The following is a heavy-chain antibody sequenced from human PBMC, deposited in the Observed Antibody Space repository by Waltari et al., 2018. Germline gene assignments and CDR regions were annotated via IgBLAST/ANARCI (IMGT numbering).Heavy chain of an antibody. CDR2: IYYSGST. CDR1: GGSISSSSYY. J-gene: IGHJ4*02. CDR3: AREGYYDFWSGYYTGGYYFDY. D-gene: IGHD3-3*01. V-gene: IGHV4-39*02. Sequence: QLQLQESGPGLVKPSETLSLTCTVSGGSISSSSYYWVWIRQPPVTGLGWIGSIYYSGSTYYNPSLKIRVTISVDTSKNQFSLKLSSVTAADTAVYYCAREGYYDFWSGYYTGGYYFDYWGQGTLVTVSS.